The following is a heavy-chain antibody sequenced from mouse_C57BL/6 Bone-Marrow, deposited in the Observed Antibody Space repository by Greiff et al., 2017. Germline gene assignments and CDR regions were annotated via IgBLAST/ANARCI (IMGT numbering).Heavy chain of an antibody. CDR2: IDPSDSYT. CDR3: ARSGYDYELAY. CDR1: GYTFTSYW. V-gene: IGHV1-50*01. D-gene: IGHD2-4*01. Sequence: QVQLQQPGAELVKPGASVKLSCKASGYTFTSYWMQWVKQRPGQGLEWIGEIDPSDSYTNYNQKFKGKATLTVDTSSSTAYMQLSSLTAEDSAVYYCARSGYDYELAYWGQGTLVTVSA. J-gene: IGHJ3*01.